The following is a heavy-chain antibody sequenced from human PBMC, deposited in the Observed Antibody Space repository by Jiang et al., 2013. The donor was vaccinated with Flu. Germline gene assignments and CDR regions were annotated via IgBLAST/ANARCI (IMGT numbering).Heavy chain of an antibody. CDR3: ARTGAFDV. Sequence: GAEVKKPGESLKISCQASGYTFARYWIGWVRQMPGKGLEWMGLIFPGDSDTRYSPSFQGQVTISADKSISTAYLQWSSLKASDTAMYYCARTGAFDVWGQGTMVTVSS. CDR2: IFPGDSDT. V-gene: IGHV5-51*01. CDR1: GYTFARYW. D-gene: IGHD1-14*01. J-gene: IGHJ3*01.